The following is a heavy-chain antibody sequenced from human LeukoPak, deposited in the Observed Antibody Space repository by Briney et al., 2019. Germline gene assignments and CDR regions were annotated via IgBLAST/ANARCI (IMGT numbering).Heavy chain of an antibody. CDR3: ARDSSGWYGNWFDP. D-gene: IGHD6-19*01. Sequence: SVKVSCKASGGTFSSYTISWVRQAPGQGLEWMGRIIPILGIANYAQKFQGRVTITADKSMSTAYMELSSLRSEDTAVYYCARDSSGWYGNWFDPWGQGTLVTVSS. CDR1: GGTFSSYT. CDR2: IIPILGIA. J-gene: IGHJ5*02. V-gene: IGHV1-69*04.